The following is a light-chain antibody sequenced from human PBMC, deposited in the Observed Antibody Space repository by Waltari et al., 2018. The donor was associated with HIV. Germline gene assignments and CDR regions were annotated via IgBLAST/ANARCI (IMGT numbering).Light chain of an antibody. CDR3: CSYAGTYTFVV. CDR2: DVS. V-gene: IGLV2-11*01. J-gene: IGLJ2*01. Sequence: QSALTQPRSLSGSPGQSVTISCTGTSSDAGSYNYVSWYQHHPGKAPNLILYDVSDRPSGVPDRFSGSKSGNTASLTISGLQAEDEADYYCCSYAGTYTFVVFGGGTKLTVL. CDR1: SSDAGSYNY.